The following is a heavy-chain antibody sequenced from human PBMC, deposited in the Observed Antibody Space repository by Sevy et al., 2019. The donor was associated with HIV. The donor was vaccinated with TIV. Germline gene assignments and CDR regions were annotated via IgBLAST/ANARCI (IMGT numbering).Heavy chain of an antibody. J-gene: IGHJ4*02. D-gene: IGHD1-26*01. CDR2: IRMKANAYAT. Sequence: GGSLRLSCAASGFTFSGSAMHWVRQASGKGLEWVGRIRMKANAYATSYATSAKGRFTVSRDDSKNTAYLQMNNLKTEDTALYYCAYSGSSSEGYYFDYWGQGTLVTVSS. CDR3: AYSGSSSEGYYFDY. CDR1: GFTFSGSA. V-gene: IGHV3-73*01.